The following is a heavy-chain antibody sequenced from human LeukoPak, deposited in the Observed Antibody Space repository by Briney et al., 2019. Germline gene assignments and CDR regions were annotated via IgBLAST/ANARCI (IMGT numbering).Heavy chain of an antibody. D-gene: IGHD3-10*01. V-gene: IGHV4-39*07. Sequence: SETLSLTCTVSGGSISSSSYYWGWIRQPPGKGLEWIGEINHSGSTNYNPSLKSRVIISVDTSKNQFSLKLSSVTAADTAVYYCARGPKQPLLWFGRLRQQPEYFQHWGQGTLVTVSS. CDR2: INHSGST. CDR3: ARGPKQPLLWFGRLRQQPEYFQH. J-gene: IGHJ1*01. CDR1: GGSISSSSYY.